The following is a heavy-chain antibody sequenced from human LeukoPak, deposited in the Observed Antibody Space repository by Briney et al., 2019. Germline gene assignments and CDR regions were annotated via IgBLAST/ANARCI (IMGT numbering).Heavy chain of an antibody. J-gene: IGHJ4*02. CDR2: ISSSSDTI. V-gene: IGHV3-48*04. Sequence: GGSLRLSCAASGFTFGPYTMNWVRQAPGKGLEWVSYISSSSDTIYYADSVKGRFTISRDNAKNSLYLQMNSLRVEDTAVYYCARDSRGSIAVAGSDYWGQGTLVTVSS. CDR3: ARDSRGSIAVAGSDY. CDR1: GFTFGPYT. D-gene: IGHD6-19*01.